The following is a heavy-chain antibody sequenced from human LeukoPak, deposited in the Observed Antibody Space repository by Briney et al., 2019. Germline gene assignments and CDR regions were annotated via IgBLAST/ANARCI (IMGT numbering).Heavy chain of an antibody. J-gene: IGHJ4*02. D-gene: IGHD3-22*01. CDR3: AKAVGVVITTWYDY. V-gene: IGHV3-23*01. Sequence: GGPLRHSCAASGFPYHSYPMSWVHQAPGKGLEWVSANSGSCGSTYYADSVKGRFHISRDNSKNTLHLQMNSLRAEDTAVYYCAKAVGVVITTWYDYWGQGTLVTVSS. CDR2: NSGSCGST. CDR1: GFPYHSYP.